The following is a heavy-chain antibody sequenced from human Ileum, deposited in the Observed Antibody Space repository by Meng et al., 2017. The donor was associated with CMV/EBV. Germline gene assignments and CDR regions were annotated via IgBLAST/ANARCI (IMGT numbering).Heavy chain of an antibody. V-gene: IGHV3-30*04. D-gene: IGHD6-13*01. Sequence: GGSLRPSCAAPGFTLSSYAMPWSRQAPGKGLEWVAVISYDGRNKDYADSVKGRFTISRDNSKSTLYLQMSSLRAEDTAVYYCAREAAASTRARYFNHWGQGTLVTVSS. J-gene: IGHJ1*01. CDR2: ISYDGRNK. CDR3: AREAAASTRARYFNH. CDR1: GFTLSSYA.